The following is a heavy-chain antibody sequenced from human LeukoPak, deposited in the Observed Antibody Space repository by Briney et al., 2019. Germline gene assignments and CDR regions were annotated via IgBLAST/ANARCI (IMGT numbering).Heavy chain of an antibody. CDR3: ARGPHYYDLLTGYDGRYYFDY. D-gene: IGHD3-9*01. CDR2: FYYSGST. Sequence: SETLSLACTVSGGSISSSSYYWGWIRQPPGKGLEWIGTFYYSGSTYYNPSLKSRVTISVDTSKNQFSLKLSSVTAADTAMYYCARGPHYYDLLTGYDGRYYFDYWGQGTLVTVSS. CDR1: GGSISSSSYY. V-gene: IGHV4-39*07. J-gene: IGHJ4*02.